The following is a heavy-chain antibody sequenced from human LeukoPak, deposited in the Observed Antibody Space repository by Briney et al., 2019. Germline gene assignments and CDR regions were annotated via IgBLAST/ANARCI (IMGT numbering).Heavy chain of an antibody. V-gene: IGHV1-69*04. J-gene: IGHJ6*02. CDR1: GGTFSSYA. Sequence: ASVKVSCKASGGTFSSYAISWVRQAPGQGLEWMGRIIPIFGIANYAQKFQGKVTITADKSTSTAHMELSSLRSEDTAVYYCARDQVEGYGMDVWGQGTTVTVSS. CDR2: IIPIFGIA. CDR3: ARDQVEGYGMDV. D-gene: IGHD2-15*01.